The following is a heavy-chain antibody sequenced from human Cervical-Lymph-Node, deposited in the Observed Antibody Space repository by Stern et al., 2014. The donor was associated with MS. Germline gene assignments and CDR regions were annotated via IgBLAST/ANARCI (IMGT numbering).Heavy chain of an antibody. V-gene: IGHV5-51*03. CDR1: GYSFTKSW. J-gene: IGHJ4*02. CDR2: IYPGDSDP. CDR3: ARLKGSLTRGTYFDF. D-gene: IGHD4-17*01. Sequence: EVQLVESGAEVEKPGDSLKISCKGSGYSFTKSWIGWVRQMPGKGLEWMGFIYPGDSDPRYRPYFQGQVTISSDKSTQPAYLQWSSLKASDTAIYYCARLKGSLTRGTYFDFWGQGTLVSVSS.